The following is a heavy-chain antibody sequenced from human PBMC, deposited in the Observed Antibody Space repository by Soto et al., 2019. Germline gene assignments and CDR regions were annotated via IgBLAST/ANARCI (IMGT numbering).Heavy chain of an antibody. V-gene: IGHV5-10-1*01. CDR1: GYSFTSYW. D-gene: IGHD1-26*01. Sequence: RGESLKISCKGSGYSFTSYWISWVRQMPGKGLEWMGRIDPSDSYTNYSPSFQGHVTISADKSISTAYLQWSSLKASDTAMYYCARSMGAISYYYYGMXVWGQGTTVTVSS. CDR3: ARSMGAISYYYYGMXV. CDR2: IDPSDSYT. J-gene: IGHJ6*02.